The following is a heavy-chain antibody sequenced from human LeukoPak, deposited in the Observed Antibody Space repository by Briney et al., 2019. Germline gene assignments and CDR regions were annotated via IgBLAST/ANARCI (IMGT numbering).Heavy chain of an antibody. Sequence: SVKVSCKASGGTFSSYAISWVRQAPGQGLEWMGGIIPIFGTANYAQKFQGRVTITTDESTSTAYMELSSLRSEDTAVYYCARNADIVVVPAAIRDYYYYYMDVWGKGTTVTVSS. V-gene: IGHV1-69*05. CDR1: GGTFSSYA. CDR3: ARNADIVVVPAAIRDYYYYYMDV. D-gene: IGHD2-2*02. CDR2: IIPIFGTA. J-gene: IGHJ6*03.